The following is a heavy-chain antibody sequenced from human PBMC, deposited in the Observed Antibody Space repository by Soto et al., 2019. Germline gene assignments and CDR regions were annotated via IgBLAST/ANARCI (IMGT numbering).Heavy chain of an antibody. D-gene: IGHD2-2*01. CDR2: MNPDSANT. CDR1: GYTFTNYD. CDR3: ARAIRHQLLSDY. J-gene: IGHJ4*02. V-gene: IGHV1-8*01. Sequence: QVQLVQSGAEVKQPGASVKVSCRTSGYTFTNYDVSWVRQATGQRLEWMGWMNPDSANTGYAQKFQGRVTLTRDTSRNTAYMELNSLTSEDTAIYYCARAIRHQLLSDYWGQGSLVIVSS.